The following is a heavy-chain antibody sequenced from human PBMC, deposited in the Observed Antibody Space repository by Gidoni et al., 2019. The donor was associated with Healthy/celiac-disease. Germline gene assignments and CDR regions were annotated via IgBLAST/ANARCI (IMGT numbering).Heavy chain of an antibody. D-gene: IGHD5-12*01. CDR3: ASGVWVRAGLPFDY. CDR1: GGSTSSSSYY. J-gene: IGHJ4*02. V-gene: IGHV4-39*01. Sequence: QLQLQEPGPGLVKPSEALSLTCTVSGGSTSSSSYYRGWIRQPPGKGLEWIGSIYYSGSTYYNPSLKSRVTMSVDTSKNQFALKLSSVTAADTAVYYCASGVWVRAGLPFDYWGQGTLVTVSS. CDR2: IYYSGST.